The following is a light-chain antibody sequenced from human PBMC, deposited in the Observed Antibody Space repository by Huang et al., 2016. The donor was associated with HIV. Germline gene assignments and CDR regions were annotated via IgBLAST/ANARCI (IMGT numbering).Light chain of an antibody. CDR2: GST. Sequence: IVMTQTPATLPVSPGGRATLSCRASQSVSTNLAWYHQKPGQTPRLIIYGSTTRATGVPARFSGSGSGTDFTLTINSLHSEDFGIYYCQQYNNWHLTFGGGTKV. V-gene: IGKV3-15*01. CDR1: QSVSTN. CDR3: QQYNNWHLT. J-gene: IGKJ4*01.